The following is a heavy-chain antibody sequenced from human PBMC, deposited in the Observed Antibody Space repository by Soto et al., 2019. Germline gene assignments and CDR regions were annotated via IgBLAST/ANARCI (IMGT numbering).Heavy chain of an antibody. CDR3: ARPLLYSSGGYFDS. V-gene: IGHV3-23*01. CDR2: ISNDAART. CDR1: GFTFSDHG. J-gene: IGHJ4*02. D-gene: IGHD6-19*01. Sequence: EVQLLESGGGLVQPGGSLRLSCAASGFTFSDHGMTWDRQAPGKGLEWVSSISNDAARTFYADSVKGRFTVSRDRSNNTLYLQMNSLRAEDTAVYFCARPLLYSSGGYFDSWGQGTLVTVSS.